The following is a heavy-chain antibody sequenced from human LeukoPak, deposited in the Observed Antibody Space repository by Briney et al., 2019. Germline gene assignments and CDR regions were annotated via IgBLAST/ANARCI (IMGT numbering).Heavy chain of an antibody. J-gene: IGHJ3*02. V-gene: IGHV3-30*02. D-gene: IGHD6-6*01. Sequence: GGSLRLSCAASGFTFSSYGMHWVRQAPGKGLEWVAFIRYDGSNKYYADSVKGRFTISRDNAQNSLFLQMNSLRAEDTAAYFCARYRSSPIKAFDTWGQGTMVTAS. CDR2: IRYDGSNK. CDR3: ARYRSSPIKAFDT. CDR1: GFTFSSYG.